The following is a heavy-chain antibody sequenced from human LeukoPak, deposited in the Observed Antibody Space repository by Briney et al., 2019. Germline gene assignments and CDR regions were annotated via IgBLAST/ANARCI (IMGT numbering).Heavy chain of an antibody. D-gene: IGHD1-26*01. CDR2: IYYSGST. CDR1: GGSISSYY. Sequence: PSETLSLTCTVSGGSISSYYWSWIRQPPGKGLEWIGYIYYSGSTNYNPSLKSRVTISVDTSKNQFSLKLSSVTAADTAVYYCARGGGSYYERGHQPAKHIIDYWGQGTLVTVSS. V-gene: IGHV4-59*01. CDR3: ARGGGSYYERGHQPAKHIIDY. J-gene: IGHJ4*02.